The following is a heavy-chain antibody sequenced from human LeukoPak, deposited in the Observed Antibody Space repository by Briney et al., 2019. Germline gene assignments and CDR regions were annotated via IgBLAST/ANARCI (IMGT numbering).Heavy chain of an antibody. V-gene: IGHV3-66*01. CDR1: GSTVSSNY. Sequence: GGSLRLSCAASGSTVSSNYMSWVRQAPGKGLEWVSVIYSGGSTYYADSVKGRFTISRDNFKNTLYLQMNSLRPEDTAVYYCASGHIVVVTVWSGFDIWGQGTMVTVSS. CDR2: IYSGGST. J-gene: IGHJ3*02. D-gene: IGHD2-21*02. CDR3: ASGHIVVVTVWSGFDI.